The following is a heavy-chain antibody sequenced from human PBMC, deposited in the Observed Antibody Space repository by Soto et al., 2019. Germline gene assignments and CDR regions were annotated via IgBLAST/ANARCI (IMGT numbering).Heavy chain of an antibody. Sequence: QVQLQESGPGLVKPSETLSLTCTVSGGSISSYYWSWIRQPPGKGLEWIGYIHYSGSTNYNPSLKRRVTISVDTSKNQFSLMLSSVTAADTAVYYCASAVPIAALGYWGQGTLVTVSS. CDR1: GGSISSYY. J-gene: IGHJ4*02. CDR2: IHYSGST. D-gene: IGHD6-6*01. CDR3: ASAVPIAALGY. V-gene: IGHV4-59*01.